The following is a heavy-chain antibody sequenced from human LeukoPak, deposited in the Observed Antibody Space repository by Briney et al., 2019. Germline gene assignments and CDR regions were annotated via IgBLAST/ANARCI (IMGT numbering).Heavy chain of an antibody. D-gene: IGHD1-26*01. CDR2: IYTSGST. Sequence: SETLSLTCTVSGGSISSYYWSWIRQPPGKGLEWIGYIYTSGSTNYNPSLKSRVTISVDTSKNQFSLKLSSVTAADTAVYYCARRLVGANFDYWGQGTLVTVSS. CDR1: GGSISSYY. V-gene: IGHV4-4*09. CDR3: ARRLVGANFDY. J-gene: IGHJ4*02.